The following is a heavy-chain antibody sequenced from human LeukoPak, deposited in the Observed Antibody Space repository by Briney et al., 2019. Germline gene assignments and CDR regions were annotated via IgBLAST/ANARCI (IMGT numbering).Heavy chain of an antibody. D-gene: IGHD2-2*01. Sequence: GGSLRLSCAASGFTFSTYAMTWVRQAPGKGLEWVSTISSGADYTYYADSVKGRFTISRDNSKSTLYLQMNSPRAEDTAVYYCAREPNNVVTPAGFDYWGQGTLVTVSS. CDR3: AREPNNVVTPAGFDY. V-gene: IGHV3-23*01. J-gene: IGHJ4*02. CDR1: GFTFSTYA. CDR2: ISSGADYT.